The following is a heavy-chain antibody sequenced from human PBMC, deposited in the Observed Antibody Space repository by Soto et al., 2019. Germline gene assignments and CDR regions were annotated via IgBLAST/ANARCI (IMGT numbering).Heavy chain of an antibody. D-gene: IGHD6-19*01. Sequence: ASVKVSCKVSGYTLTELSMHWVRQAPGKGLEWMGGFDPEDGERIYAQKFQGRVTMTEDTSTDTAYMELSSLRSEDTAVYYCATARSRGWPKYYFDYWGKGTLVTVSS. CDR1: GYTLTELS. J-gene: IGHJ4*02. CDR2: FDPEDGER. V-gene: IGHV1-24*01. CDR3: ATARSRGWPKYYFDY.